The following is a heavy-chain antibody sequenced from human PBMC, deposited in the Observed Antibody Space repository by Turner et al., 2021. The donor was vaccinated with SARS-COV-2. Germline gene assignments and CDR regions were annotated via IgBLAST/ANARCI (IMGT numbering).Heavy chain of an antibody. CDR3: AKDWAIFGSGGLDS. CDR2: ISGGGGST. Sequence: EVQLVESGGGLVQPGRSLRLSCAASGFTFDDFAMHWVRQAPGKGLEWVSGISGGGGSTKYADSVKGRFTISRDNSQNTLYLQINSLRAEDTAVYYCAKDWAIFGSGGLDSWGQGTPVTVSS. J-gene: IGHJ4*02. D-gene: IGHD3-3*01. CDR1: GFTFDDFA. V-gene: IGHV3-9*01.